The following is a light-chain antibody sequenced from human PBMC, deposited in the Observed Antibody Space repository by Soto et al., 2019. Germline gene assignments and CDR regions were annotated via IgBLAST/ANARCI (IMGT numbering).Light chain of an antibody. J-gene: IGKJ1*01. Sequence: DIVMTQSPDSLAVSLGERATIKCRSSQSILKSSIKKNCLAWYQQKPGQPPKLLIYWASTRESGVPDRFSGSGSGTDFTLTISSLQAEDVAVYYCQQYLAIPRTFGQGTKVDI. V-gene: IGKV4-1*01. CDR3: QQYLAIPRT. CDR1: QSILKSSIKKNC. CDR2: WAS.